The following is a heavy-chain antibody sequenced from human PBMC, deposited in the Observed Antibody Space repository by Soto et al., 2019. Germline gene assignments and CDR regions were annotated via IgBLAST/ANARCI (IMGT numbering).Heavy chain of an antibody. Sequence: PGGSLRLSCAASGFTVSSNYMSWVRQAPGKGLEWVSVIYSGGSIYYADSVKGRFTISRDNAKNSLYLQMNSLRAEDTAVYYCARGYGSGSNFDYWGQGTLVTVSS. CDR3: ARGYGSGSNFDY. CDR1: GFTVSSNY. V-gene: IGHV3-53*01. J-gene: IGHJ4*02. CDR2: IYSGGSI. D-gene: IGHD3-10*01.